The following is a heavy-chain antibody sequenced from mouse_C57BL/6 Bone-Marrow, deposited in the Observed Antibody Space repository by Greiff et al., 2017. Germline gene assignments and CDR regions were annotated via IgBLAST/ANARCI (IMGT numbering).Heavy chain of an antibody. Sequence: EVKLMESGGGLVQPKGSLKLSCAASGFSFNTYAMNWVRQAPGKGLEWVARIRSKSNNYATYYADSVKDRFTISRDDSESMLYLQMNNLKTEDTAMYYCVRPLYYGNYVDYAMDYWGQGTSVTVSS. J-gene: IGHJ4*01. CDR3: VRPLYYGNYVDYAMDY. CDR2: IRSKSNNYAT. D-gene: IGHD2-1*01. V-gene: IGHV10-1*01. CDR1: GFSFNTYA.